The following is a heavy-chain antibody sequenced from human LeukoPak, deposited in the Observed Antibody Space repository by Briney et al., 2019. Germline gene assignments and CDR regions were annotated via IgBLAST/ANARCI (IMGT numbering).Heavy chain of an antibody. CDR2: IYTSGST. V-gene: IGHV4-4*09. J-gene: IGHJ4*02. D-gene: IGHD3-22*01. CDR1: GGSISSYY. Sequence: SETLSLTCTVSGGSISSYYWSWIRQPPGKGLEWIGYIYTSGSTNYNPSLKSRVTISVDTSKNQFSLKLSSVTAADTAVYYCARGMYYYDSSGYYFWGQGILVTVSS. CDR3: ARGMYYYDSSGYYF.